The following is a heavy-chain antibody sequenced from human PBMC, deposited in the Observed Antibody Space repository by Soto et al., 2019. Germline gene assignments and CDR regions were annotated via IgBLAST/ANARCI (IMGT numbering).Heavy chain of an antibody. J-gene: IGHJ3*02. V-gene: IGHV3-33*01. Sequence: PGGSLRLSCAASGFTFSSYGMHWVRQAPGKGLEWVAVIWYDGSNKYYADSVKGRFTISRDNSKNTLYLQMNSLRAEDTAVYYCARDSVKLVVGAFDIWGQGTMVTVSS. CDR2: IWYDGSNK. CDR3: ARDSVKLVVGAFDI. D-gene: IGHD1-1*01. CDR1: GFTFSSYG.